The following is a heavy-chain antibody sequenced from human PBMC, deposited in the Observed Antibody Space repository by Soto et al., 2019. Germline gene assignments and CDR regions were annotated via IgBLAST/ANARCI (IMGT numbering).Heavy chain of an antibody. CDR3: ARDLRVVGATTYYYYGMDV. CDR1: GGTFSSYA. CDR2: IIPIFGTA. Sequence: ASVKVSCKASGGTFSSYAISWVRQAPGQGLEWMGGIIPIFGTANYAQKFQGRVTIIADESTSTAYMELSSLRSGDTAVYYCARDLRVVGATTYYYYGMDVWGQGTTVTVSS. J-gene: IGHJ6*02. D-gene: IGHD1-26*01. V-gene: IGHV1-69*13.